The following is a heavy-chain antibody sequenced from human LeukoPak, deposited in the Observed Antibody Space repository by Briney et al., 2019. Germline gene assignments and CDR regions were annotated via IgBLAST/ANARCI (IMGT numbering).Heavy chain of an antibody. CDR3: ARARSSGFFGY. J-gene: IGHJ4*02. CDR2: IYTSAST. V-gene: IGHV4-4*09. CDR1: GGSISSYY. D-gene: IGHD3-22*01. Sequence: SSETLSLTCTVSGGSISSYYWSWIRQFPGKGLEWIGDIYTSASTNYNPSLKSRVTISIDTSKNQFSLKLSSVTAADTAVYYCARARSSGFFGYWGQGTLVTVSS.